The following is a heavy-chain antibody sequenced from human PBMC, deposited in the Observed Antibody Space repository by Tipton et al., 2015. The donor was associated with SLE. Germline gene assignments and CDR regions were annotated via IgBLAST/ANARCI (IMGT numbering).Heavy chain of an antibody. D-gene: IGHD2-15*01. Sequence: GSLRLSCAASGFTFSSYWMSWVRQAPGKGLEWVANIKQDGSEKYYVDSVKGRFTISRDNAKNSLYLQMNSLRAEDTAVYYCAKIPPVALLPYYFDYWGQGTLVTVSS. CDR3: AKIPPVALLPYYFDY. V-gene: IGHV3-7*02. CDR1: GFTFSSYW. J-gene: IGHJ4*02. CDR2: IKQDGSEK.